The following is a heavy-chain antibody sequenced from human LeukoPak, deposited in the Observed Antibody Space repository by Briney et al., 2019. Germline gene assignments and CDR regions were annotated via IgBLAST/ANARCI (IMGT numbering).Heavy chain of an antibody. Sequence: SVKVSCKASGGTFSSYAISGVRQAPGQGLEWMGGIIPIFGTANYAQKFQGRVTITADKSTSTAYIELSSLRSEDTAVYYCASQITMVRGVIVPYYYYGMDVWGKGTTVTVSS. CDR1: GGTFSSYA. CDR2: IIPIFGTA. V-gene: IGHV1-69*06. D-gene: IGHD3-10*01. CDR3: ASQITMVRGVIVPYYYYGMDV. J-gene: IGHJ6*04.